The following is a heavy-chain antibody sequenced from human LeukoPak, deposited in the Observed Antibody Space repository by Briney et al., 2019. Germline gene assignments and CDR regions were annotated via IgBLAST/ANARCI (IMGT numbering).Heavy chain of an antibody. CDR2: MNPNSGNT. V-gene: IGHV1-8*01. D-gene: IGHD3-22*01. J-gene: IGHJ5*02. CDR3: ARVARGKYYDSSGYYPTNWFDP. Sequence: TSVKVSCKASGYTFTSYDINWVRQATGQGLEWMGWMNPNSGNTGYAQKFQGRVTMTRNTSISTAYMELSSLRSEDTAVYYCARVARGKYYDSSGYYPTNWFDPWGQGTLVTVSS. CDR1: GYTFTSYD.